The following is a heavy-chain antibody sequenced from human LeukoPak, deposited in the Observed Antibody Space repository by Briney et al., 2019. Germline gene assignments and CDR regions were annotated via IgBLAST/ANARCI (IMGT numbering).Heavy chain of an antibody. CDR1: GFTFSSYG. Sequence: GGSLRLSCAASGFTFSSYGMHWVRQAPGKGLEWVAVIWYDGSNKYYADSVKGRFTISRDNSKNTLYLQMNSLRAEDTAVYYCARGLGSGWYSNWFDPWGQGTLVTVSS. V-gene: IGHV3-33*01. CDR2: IWYDGSNK. CDR3: ARGLGSGWYSNWFDP. J-gene: IGHJ5*02. D-gene: IGHD6-19*01.